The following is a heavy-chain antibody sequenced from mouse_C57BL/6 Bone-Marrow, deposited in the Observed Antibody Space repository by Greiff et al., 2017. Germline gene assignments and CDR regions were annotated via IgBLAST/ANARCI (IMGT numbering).Heavy chain of an antibody. CDR1: GYSFTGYF. CDR2: INPYNGDT. CDR3: ARGRYYYGSYYFDY. D-gene: IGHD1-1*01. Sequence: VQLKESGPELVKPGASVKISCKASGYSFTGYFMNWVKQTPGQSLEWIGRINPYNGDTFYNQKFKGKATLTVDKSSSTAHMELLSLTSEDFAVYYCARGRYYYGSYYFDYWGQGTTLTVSS. J-gene: IGHJ2*01. V-gene: IGHV1-37*01.